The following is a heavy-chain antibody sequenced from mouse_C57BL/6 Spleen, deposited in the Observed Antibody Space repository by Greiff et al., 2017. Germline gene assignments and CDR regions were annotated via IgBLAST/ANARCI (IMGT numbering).Heavy chain of an antibody. Sequence: VQLQQPGTELVKPGASVKLSCKASGYTFTSYWMHWVKQRPGQGLEWIGNINPSNGGTNYNEKFKSKATLTVDKSSSTAYMQLSSLTSEDSAVYYGARSPFYYGSSYGYFDVWGTGTTVTVSS. D-gene: IGHD1-1*01. J-gene: IGHJ1*03. CDR2: INPSNGGT. V-gene: IGHV1-53*01. CDR3: ARSPFYYGSSYGYFDV. CDR1: GYTFTSYW.